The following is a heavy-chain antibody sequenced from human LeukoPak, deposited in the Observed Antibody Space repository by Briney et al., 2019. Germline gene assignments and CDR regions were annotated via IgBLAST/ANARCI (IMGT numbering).Heavy chain of an antibody. J-gene: IGHJ6*02. CDR1: GHTFTSYG. V-gene: IGHV1-18*01. Sequence: ASVKLSCKAAGHTFTSYGISWVRQAPGQGLEWMGGISAYNGNTNDAQKLQGRVTMTTDTSTSTVYMELRSLRSDDTAVYYCARGWDILSGHNYYDGMDVWGQGTMVTVSS. D-gene: IGHD3-9*01. CDR2: ISAYNGNT. CDR3: ARGWDILSGHNYYDGMDV.